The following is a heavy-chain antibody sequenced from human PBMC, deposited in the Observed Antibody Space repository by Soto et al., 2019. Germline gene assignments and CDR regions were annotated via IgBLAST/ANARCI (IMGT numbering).Heavy chain of an antibody. D-gene: IGHD1-26*01. V-gene: IGHV4-31*03. CDR3: ARATLVGANFDAFDI. CDR1: GASITSGGYY. J-gene: IGHJ3*02. CDR2: IYYSGTT. Sequence: QVQLQESGPGLVNPSQTLSLTCTFSGASITSGGYYWTWIRQHPGKGLEWIGYIYYSGTTYYNPSLKSRLTISVETSKNQFSLKLSPVTAADTAVYYCARATLVGANFDAFDIWGRGTMVTVSS.